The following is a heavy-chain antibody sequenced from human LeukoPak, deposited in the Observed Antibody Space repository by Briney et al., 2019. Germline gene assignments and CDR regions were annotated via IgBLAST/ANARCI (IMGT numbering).Heavy chain of an antibody. D-gene: IGHD2-2*01. CDR1: GGSMRNYY. CDR2: TYDSGSS. V-gene: IGHV4-59*01. CDR3: ARGWTSSWYYFDF. Sequence: SETLSLTCAVSGGSMRNYYWSWIRQPPGKGLEWIGYTYDSGSSSYNPSLRSRVSISIDTSKNQFSLNLSSVTAADTAVYYCARGWTSSWYYFDFWGQGTLVTVSS. J-gene: IGHJ4*02.